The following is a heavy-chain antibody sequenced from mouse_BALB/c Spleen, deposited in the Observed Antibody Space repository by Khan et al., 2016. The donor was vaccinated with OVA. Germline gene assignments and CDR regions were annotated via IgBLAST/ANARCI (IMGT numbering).Heavy chain of an antibody. D-gene: IGHD2-14*01. CDR3: VRYGCSNRNDGWFAY. CDR1: GYTFTSYT. J-gene: IGHJ3*01. CDR2: INPSNGYT. V-gene: IGHV1-4*01. Sequence: QVRLQQSGAELARPGASVKMSCKASGYTFTSYTIHWIKKRPGQGLEWIGYINPSNGYTNYNQKFKDKATLTTDKSYTTAYLQLSSLTSDDSAVYNCVRYGCSNRNDGWFAYWGQGTLVTVSA.